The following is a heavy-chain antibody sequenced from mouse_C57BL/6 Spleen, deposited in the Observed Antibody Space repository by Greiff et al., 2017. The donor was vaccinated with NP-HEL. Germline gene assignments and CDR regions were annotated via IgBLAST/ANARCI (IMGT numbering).Heavy chain of an antibody. CDR1: GYTFTSYW. CDR2: IYPGSGST. D-gene: IGHD2-3*01. CDR3: ARFWDGYRAMDY. J-gene: IGHJ4*01. V-gene: IGHV1-55*01. Sequence: VQLQQPGAELVKPGASVKMSCKASGYTFTSYWITWVKQRPGQGLEWIGDIYPGSGSTNYNEKFKSKATLTVDTSSSTAYMQLSSLTSEDSAVYYCARFWDGYRAMDYWGQGTSVTVSS.